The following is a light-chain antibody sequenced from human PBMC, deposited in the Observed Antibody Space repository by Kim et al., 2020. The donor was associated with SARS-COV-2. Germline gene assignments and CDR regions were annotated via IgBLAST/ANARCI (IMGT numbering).Light chain of an antibody. J-gene: IGKJ1*01. CDR3: QRYQT. CDR1: QSVSRNY. CDR2: AAS. Sequence: ELVLTQSPGTLSLSPGERATLSCRASQSVSRNYLSWYQQKPGQPPRLLIYAASNRATGIPDRFSGGGSGTDFTLIISGLEPEDFAVYLYQRYQTFGQGTKVDIK. V-gene: IGKV3-20*01.